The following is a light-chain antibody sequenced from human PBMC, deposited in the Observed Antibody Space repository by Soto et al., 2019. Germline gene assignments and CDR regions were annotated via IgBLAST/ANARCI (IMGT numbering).Light chain of an antibody. J-gene: IGLJ2*01. Sequence: QLVLTQPPSASASLGASVTLTCTLSSGYSNYKVDWYQQRPGKGPRFVMRVGTGEIVGSKGDGIPDRFSVLGSGLNRYLTIKNIQEEDESDYHCGADHGSGSNVVVFGGGTKLTVL. CDR3: GADHGSGSNVVV. CDR1: SGYSNYK. CDR2: VGTGEIVG. V-gene: IGLV9-49*01.